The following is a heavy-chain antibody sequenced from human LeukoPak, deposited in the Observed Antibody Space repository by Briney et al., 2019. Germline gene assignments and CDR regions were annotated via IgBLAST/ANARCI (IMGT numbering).Heavy chain of an antibody. CDR3: ARGSGWVAH. CDR2: IHDDGRVT. V-gene: IGHV3-7*01. CDR1: GFSFTAYA. J-gene: IGHJ4*02. D-gene: IGHD6-25*01. Sequence: GGSLRLSCAASGFSFTAYAMSWFRQTPGKGLEWVANIHDDGRVTNYVDSVKGRFTISRDNARNSVYLQMNSLRVEDTSLYYCARGSGWVAHWGQGTLVTVSS.